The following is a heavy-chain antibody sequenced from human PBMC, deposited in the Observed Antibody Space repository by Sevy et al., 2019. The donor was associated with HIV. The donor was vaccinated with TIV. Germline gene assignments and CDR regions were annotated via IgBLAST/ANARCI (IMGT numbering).Heavy chain of an antibody. CDR2: IKSKTDGGTT. V-gene: IGHV3-15*07. CDR1: GFTFSNAW. CDR3: TTDGGGYNYGYSFDY. Sequence: GGSLRLSCAASGFTFSNAWMNWVRQAPGKGLEWVGRIKSKTDGGTTDYAAPVKGRVTISREDSKNTLYLQMNSLKTTDAAVYYCTTDGGGYNYGYSFDYWGQGTLVTVSS. J-gene: IGHJ4*02. D-gene: IGHD5-18*01.